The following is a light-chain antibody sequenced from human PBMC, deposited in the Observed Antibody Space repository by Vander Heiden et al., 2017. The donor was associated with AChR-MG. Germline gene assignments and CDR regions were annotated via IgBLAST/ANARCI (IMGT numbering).Light chain of an antibody. CDR2: AAF. V-gene: IGKV1-9*01. J-gene: IGKJ2*01. CDR3: QQLNSYLMYT. Sequence: DIQLTQSPSFLSASVGDRVTITCRASQGISSYLAWYQQKPGKAPTLLIYAAFSLQSCVPSRFSGSGSSTEFTLIISSLQPEDFATYYCQQLNSYLMYTFGQGTKLEIK. CDR1: QGISSY.